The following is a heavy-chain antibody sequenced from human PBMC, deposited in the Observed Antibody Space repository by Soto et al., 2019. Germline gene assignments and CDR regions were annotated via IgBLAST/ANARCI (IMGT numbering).Heavy chain of an antibody. J-gene: IGHJ6*03. V-gene: IGHV1-8*01. CDR3: ARAVVDSSSSKGDYYYYYYMDV. CDR1: GYTFTSYD. D-gene: IGHD6-6*01. Sequence: QVQLVQSGAEVKKPGASVKVSCKASGYTFTSYDINWVRQATGQGLELMGWMNPNSGNTGYAQKFEGRVTMTRNTSISTAYMELSSLRSEDTAVYYCARAVVDSSSSKGDYYYYYYMDVWGKGTTVTVSS. CDR2: MNPNSGNT.